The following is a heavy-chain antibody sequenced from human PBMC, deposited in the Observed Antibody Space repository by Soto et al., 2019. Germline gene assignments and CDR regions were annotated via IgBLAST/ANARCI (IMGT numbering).Heavy chain of an antibody. Sequence: QVQLQQWGAGLLKPSETLSLTCAVYGGSFSGYYWSWIRQPPGKGLEWIGEINHSGSTNYNPSLKSRVSISVAXSKNQRSLKLSSVTAADTAVYYCARGRWVRGVMRYWGQGTLVTVSS. J-gene: IGHJ4*02. CDR1: GGSFSGYY. V-gene: IGHV4-34*01. CDR2: INHSGST. CDR3: ARGRWVRGVMRY. D-gene: IGHD3-10*01.